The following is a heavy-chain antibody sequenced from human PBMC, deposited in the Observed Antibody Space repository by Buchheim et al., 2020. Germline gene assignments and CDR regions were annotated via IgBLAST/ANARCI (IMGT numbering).Heavy chain of an antibody. CDR2: INEDGTEK. D-gene: IGHD2/OR15-2a*01. CDR1: RFTFRNYW. CDR3: AKHSIP. V-gene: IGHV3-7*03. J-gene: IGHJ5*02. Sequence: EVYLVESGGGLVQPGGSLRLSCAASRFTFRNYWMNWVRQAPGKGLEWVANINEDGTEKYYEDSVKGRFTISRDNAMSSVYLQMSSLRVEDTAVYYCAKHSIPWGQGT.